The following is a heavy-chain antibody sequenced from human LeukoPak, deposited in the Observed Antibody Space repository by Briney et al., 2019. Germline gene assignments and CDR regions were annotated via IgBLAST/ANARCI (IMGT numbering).Heavy chain of an antibody. V-gene: IGHV4-34*01. CDR2: INHSGST. D-gene: IGHD3-3*01. CDR1: GGSFSGYY. J-gene: IGHJ5*02. CDR3: ARGVLSYDFWSSYPNWFDP. Sequence: SETLSLTCAVYGGSFSGYYWSWIRQPPGKGLEWIGEINHSGSTNYNPSLKSRVTISVDTSKNQFSLKLSSVTAADTAVYYCARGVLSYDFWSSYPNWFDPWGQGTLVTVSS.